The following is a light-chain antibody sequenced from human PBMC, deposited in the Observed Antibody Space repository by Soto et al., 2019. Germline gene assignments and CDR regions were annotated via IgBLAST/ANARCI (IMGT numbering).Light chain of an antibody. CDR3: QQYTNSPYT. Sequence: EIVMTQSPATLSVSPGERASLSCRASQSVGSNLAWYQQTAGQAPRLLIYGASTRATGIPARFSGSGSGTEFTLIISSLQSEDFAVYSCQQYTNSPYTFGQGTKLEIK. J-gene: IGKJ2*01. V-gene: IGKV3-15*01. CDR2: GAS. CDR1: QSVGSN.